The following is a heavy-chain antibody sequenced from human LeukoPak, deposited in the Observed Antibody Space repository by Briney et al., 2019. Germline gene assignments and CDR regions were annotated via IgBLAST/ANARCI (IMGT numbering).Heavy chain of an antibody. CDR2: IGGSGDNT. CDR3: AKGIGGSSSGLDY. V-gene: IGHV3-23*01. CDR1: GFTFSSYA. D-gene: IGHD6-6*01. J-gene: IGHJ4*02. Sequence: PGGSLRLSCAASGFTFSSYAMSWVRQAPGKGLEWVSSIGGSGDNTYYADSVKGRFTISRDNSKNTLYLQVNSLRADDTAVYFCAKGIGGSSSGLDYWGRGTLVTVSS.